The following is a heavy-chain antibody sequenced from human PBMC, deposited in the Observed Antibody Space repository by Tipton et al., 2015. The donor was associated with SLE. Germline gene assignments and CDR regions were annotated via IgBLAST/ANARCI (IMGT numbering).Heavy chain of an antibody. CDR3: ARDPAYGAIDY. Sequence: GSLRLSCAASGFTVSSNYMSWVRQAPGKGLEWVSVIYSGGSTYYADSVKGRFTISRDNSKNTLYLQMNSLRAEDTAVYYCARDPAYGAIDYWGQGTLVTVSS. J-gene: IGHJ4*02. CDR1: GFTVSSNY. CDR2: IYSGGST. D-gene: IGHD4-17*01. V-gene: IGHV3-66*01.